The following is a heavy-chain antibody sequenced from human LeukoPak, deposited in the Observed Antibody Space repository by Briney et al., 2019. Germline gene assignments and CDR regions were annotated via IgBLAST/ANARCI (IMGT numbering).Heavy chain of an antibody. V-gene: IGHV3-7*01. D-gene: IGHD4-17*01. CDR1: GFTFSLYW. J-gene: IGHJ4*02. CDR2: INPDGSHK. Sequence: GGSLRLSCEASGFTFSLYWMTWVRQAPGKGPEWVADINPDGSHKYSVDSMKGRFTISRDNAKNTLFLQINSLRAEDTAVYYCARAATVTAESAFGYWGQGTLVTVSS. CDR3: ARAATVTAESAFGY.